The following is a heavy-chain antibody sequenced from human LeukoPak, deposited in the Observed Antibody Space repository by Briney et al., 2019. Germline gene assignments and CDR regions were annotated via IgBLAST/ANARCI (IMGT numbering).Heavy chain of an antibody. V-gene: IGHV1-69*13. D-gene: IGHD3-3*01. Sequence: SVKVSCKASGGTFSSYAISWVRQAPGQGLEWMGGIITIFGTANYAQKFQGRVTITADESTSTAYMELSSLRSEDTAVYYCARGRGITIFGVVNNYYYYMDVWGKGTTVTVSS. CDR2: IITIFGTA. CDR1: GGTFSSYA. CDR3: ARGRGITIFGVVNNYYYYMDV. J-gene: IGHJ6*03.